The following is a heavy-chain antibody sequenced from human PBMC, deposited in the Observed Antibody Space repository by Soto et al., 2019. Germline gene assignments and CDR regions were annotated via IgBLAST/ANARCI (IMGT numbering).Heavy chain of an antibody. CDR3: AKDIVAVAGTFDAFDI. CDR2: ISWNSGSI. V-gene: IGHV3-9*01. J-gene: IGHJ3*02. D-gene: IGHD6-19*01. Sequence: EVQLVESGGGLVQPGRSLRLSCAASGFTFDDYAMHWVRQAPGKGLEWVSGISWNSGSIGYADSVKGRFTISRDNDKNSLYLQMNSLKAEDTALYYCAKDIVAVAGTFDAFDIWGQGTMVTVSS. CDR1: GFTFDDYA.